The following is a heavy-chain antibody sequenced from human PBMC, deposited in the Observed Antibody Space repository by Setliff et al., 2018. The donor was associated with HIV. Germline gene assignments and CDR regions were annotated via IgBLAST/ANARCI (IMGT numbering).Heavy chain of an antibody. Sequence: GGSLRLSCVVSGFTFITSTMNWVRQAPGKGLEWVASISSSGSYIHYADSLKGRFTISRDNAKNSQYLLMSDLRAEDTAVYYCAAVFTGEPGRSFDYWGQGTPVTVSS. CDR1: GFTFITST. V-gene: IGHV3-21*01. CDR3: AAVFTGEPGRSFDY. D-gene: IGHD1-26*01. J-gene: IGHJ4*02. CDR2: ISSSGSYI.